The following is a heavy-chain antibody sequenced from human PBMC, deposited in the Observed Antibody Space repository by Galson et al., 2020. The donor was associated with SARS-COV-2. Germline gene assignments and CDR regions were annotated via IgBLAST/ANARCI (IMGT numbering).Heavy chain of an antibody. J-gene: IGHJ6*02. CDR2: IWYDGRNK. CDR3: ARDPTGGGVNCFLVCYCYGMDV. Sequence: QAGGSLRLSCAASGFTFSSYGMHWVRQAPGKGLEWVAVIWYDGRNKYYADSVKGRFTISRDNSKNTLYLQMNSLRTEDTAAYYCARDPTGGGVNCFLVCYCYGMDVWGQGTTVTVSS. D-gene: IGHD3-16*01. CDR1: GFTFSSYG. V-gene: IGHV3-33*01.